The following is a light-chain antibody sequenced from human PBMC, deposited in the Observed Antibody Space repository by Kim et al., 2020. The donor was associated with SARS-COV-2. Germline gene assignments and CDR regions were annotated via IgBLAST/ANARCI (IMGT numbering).Light chain of an antibody. Sequence: SSVGDRVTITCRASQSISSWLAWYQQKPGKAPKLLIYKASSLESGVPSRFSGSGSGTEFTLTISSLQPDDFATYYCQQYNGYSWTFGQGTKVDIK. V-gene: IGKV1-5*03. J-gene: IGKJ1*01. CDR1: QSISSW. CDR2: KAS. CDR3: QQYNGYSWT.